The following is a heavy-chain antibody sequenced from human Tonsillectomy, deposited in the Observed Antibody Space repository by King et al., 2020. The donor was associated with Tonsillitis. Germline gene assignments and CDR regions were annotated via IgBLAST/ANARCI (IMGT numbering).Heavy chain of an antibody. Sequence: VQLVESGGGLVQPGGSLKLSCAASGFTFSGSAMHWVRQASGKGLEWVGRIRSKANSYATAYAASVKGRFTISRDDSKNTAYLQMNSLKTEDTAVYYCTCPLEYDYYYYGMDVWGQGTTVTVSS. CDR3: TCPLEYDYYYYGMDV. J-gene: IGHJ6*02. V-gene: IGHV3-73*01. CDR1: GFTFSGSA. D-gene: IGHD1-1*01. CDR2: IRSKANSYAT.